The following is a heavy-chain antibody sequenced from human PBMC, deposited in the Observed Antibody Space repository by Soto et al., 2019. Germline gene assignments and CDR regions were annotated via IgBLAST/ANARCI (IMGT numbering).Heavy chain of an antibody. CDR3: AKDRLAAAGRKGTGWFDP. D-gene: IGHD6-13*01. CDR2: ISYDGSNK. Sequence: QVQLVESGGGVVQPGRSLRLSCAASGFTFSSYGMHWVRQAPGKGLEWVAVISYDGSNKYYADSVKGRFTISRDNSKNTLYLQMNSLRAEDTAVYYCAKDRLAAAGRKGTGWFDPWGQGTLVTVSS. CDR1: GFTFSSYG. J-gene: IGHJ5*02. V-gene: IGHV3-30*18.